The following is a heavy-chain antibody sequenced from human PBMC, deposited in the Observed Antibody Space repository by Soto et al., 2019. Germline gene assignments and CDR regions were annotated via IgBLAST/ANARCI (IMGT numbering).Heavy chain of an antibody. CDR1: GFTFSFYA. CDR2: ISYDGSNT. V-gene: IGHV3-30*09. D-gene: IGHD6-6*01. J-gene: IGHJ4*02. Sequence: GGSLRLSCAASGFTFSFYAIYWVRQAPGKGLEWVALISYDGSNTYYADSVKGRFAISRDNSKNTLYLQMNTLRAEDTAVYYCARGPGIYSTSSFFDCWGQGTLVTVSS. CDR3: ARGPGIYSTSSFFDC.